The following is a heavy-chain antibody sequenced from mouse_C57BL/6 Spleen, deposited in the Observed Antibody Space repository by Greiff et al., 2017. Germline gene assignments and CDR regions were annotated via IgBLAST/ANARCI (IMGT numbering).Heavy chain of an antibody. CDR1: GYAFTNYL. V-gene: IGHV1-54*01. CDR2: INPGSGGT. D-gene: IGHD1-1*01. J-gene: IGHJ3*01. Sequence: VQLQQSGAELVRPGTSVKVSCKASGYAFTNYLIEWVKQRPGQGLEWIGVINPGSGGTNYNEKFKGKATLTADKSSSTAYMQLSSLTSEDSAVYFCARSDYYRSSRSWCAYWGQGTLVTVSA. CDR3: ARSDYYRSSRSWCAY.